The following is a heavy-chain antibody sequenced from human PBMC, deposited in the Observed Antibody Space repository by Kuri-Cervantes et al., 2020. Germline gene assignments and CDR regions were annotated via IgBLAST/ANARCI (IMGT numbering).Heavy chain of an antibody. D-gene: IGHD6-19*01. CDR1: GFTFSSYG. V-gene: IGHV3-33*08. Sequence: GGFLRLSCAASGFTFSSYGMHWVRQAPGKGLEWVAVIWYDGSNEYYADSVKGRFTISRDNSKNTLYLQMNNLRAEDTAVYYCAREGSGWFDYWGQGTLVTVSS. CDR3: AREGSGWFDY. J-gene: IGHJ4*02. CDR2: IWYDGSNE.